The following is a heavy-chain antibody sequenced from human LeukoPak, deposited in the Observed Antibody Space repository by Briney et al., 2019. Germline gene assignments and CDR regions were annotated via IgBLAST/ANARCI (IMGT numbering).Heavy chain of an antibody. D-gene: IGHD2-21*01. V-gene: IGHV4-59*01. J-gene: IGHJ4*02. CDR1: GGSISSYY. CDR2: IYYSGST. CDR3: ARERLAYCGGDCYDYFDY. Sequence: PSETLSLTCTVSGGSISSYYWSWIRQPPGKGLEWIGYIYYSGSTNYNPSLKSRVTISVDTSKNQFSLKLSSVTAADTAVYYCARERLAYCGGDCYDYFDYWGQGTLVTVSS.